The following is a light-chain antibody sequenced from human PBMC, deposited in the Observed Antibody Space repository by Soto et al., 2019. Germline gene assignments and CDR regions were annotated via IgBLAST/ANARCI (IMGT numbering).Light chain of an antibody. CDR2: ATS. J-gene: IGKJ3*01. CDR1: QSINNY. CDR3: QQSYRTPFT. Sequence: DIQLTQSPSSLSASVGDRVTITCRTSQSINNYLNWYQHIPGKAPRLLIYATSTLQRGVPPRFRGGGSGTLFTLTISSLQPEDFATYYCQQSYRTPFTFGPGTTAHIK. V-gene: IGKV1-39*01.